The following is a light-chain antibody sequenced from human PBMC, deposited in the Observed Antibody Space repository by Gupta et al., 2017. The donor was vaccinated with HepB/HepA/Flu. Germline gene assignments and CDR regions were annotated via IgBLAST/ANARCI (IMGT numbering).Light chain of an antibody. CDR1: QSISSW. CDR3: QHYNTNSWT. J-gene: IGKJ1*01. Sequence: DIQMTQSPSTLSASVGDRVTITCRASQSISSWSAWYQQKPGTATKVLIYKAANIESGVPSRFSGSGSGTEFTLTISSLQPDDFATYYCQHYNTNSWTFGQGTKVEIK. V-gene: IGKV1-5*03. CDR2: KAA.